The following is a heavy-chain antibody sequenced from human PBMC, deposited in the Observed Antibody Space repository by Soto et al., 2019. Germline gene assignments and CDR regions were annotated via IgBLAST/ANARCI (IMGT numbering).Heavy chain of an antibody. CDR3: ARGGITMVRGVIGPHYYGMDV. V-gene: IGHV3-64*01. J-gene: IGHJ6*02. CDR1: GFTFSSYA. D-gene: IGHD3-10*01. CDR2: ISSNGGST. Sequence: GGSLRLSCAASGFTFSSYAMHWVRQAPGKGLEYVSAISSNGGSTYYANSVKGRFTISRDNSKNTLYLQMGSLRAEDMAVYYCARGGITMVRGVIGPHYYGMDVWGQGTTVTVSS.